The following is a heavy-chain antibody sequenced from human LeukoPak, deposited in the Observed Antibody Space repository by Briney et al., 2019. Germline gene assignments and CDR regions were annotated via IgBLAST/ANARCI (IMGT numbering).Heavy chain of an antibody. V-gene: IGHV3-9*01. Sequence: GGSLRLSCAASGFTFDDYAMHWVRQAPGKGLEWVSRISWNSGSIGYADSVKGRFTISRDNAKNSLYLQMNSLRAGDTAVYYCARTIEMATISYFDYWGQGTLVTVSS. CDR3: ARTIEMATISYFDY. D-gene: IGHD5-24*01. CDR2: ISWNSGSI. CDR1: GFTFDDYA. J-gene: IGHJ4*02.